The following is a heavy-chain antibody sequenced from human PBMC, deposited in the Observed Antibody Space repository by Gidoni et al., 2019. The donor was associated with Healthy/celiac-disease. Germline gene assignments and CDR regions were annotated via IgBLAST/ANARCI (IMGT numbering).Heavy chain of an antibody. J-gene: IGHJ2*01. CDR1: GFTFSSYG. D-gene: IGHD4-17*01. CDR3: AKPRIPNGDYRWWYFDL. Sequence: VEQVESGVGVIQPGRSLRLSCDASGFTFSSYGMHWVRQAPVKGLVWVAVTSYDVSNKYDAASVKGLFTISRDNSKNTLYLQMYSPRAEDTAVYYCAKPRIPNGDYRWWYFDLWGRGTLVTVSS. CDR2: TSYDVSNK. V-gene: IGHV3-30*18.